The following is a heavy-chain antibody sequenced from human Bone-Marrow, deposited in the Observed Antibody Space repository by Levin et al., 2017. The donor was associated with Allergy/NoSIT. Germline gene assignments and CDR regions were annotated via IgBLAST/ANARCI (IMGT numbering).Heavy chain of an antibody. CDR2: INPDGSEK. J-gene: IGHJ4*02. V-gene: IGHV3-7*01. Sequence: GASVKVSCAASGFTFSSCWMSWVRQAPGKGLEWVANINPDGSEKNYVESVKGRFTISRDNTKNSLYLQVNSLRDEDIAVYYCAKGGGSGWPFDYWGQGNLVTVSS. CDR1: GFTFSSCW. D-gene: IGHD6-19*01. CDR3: AKGGGSGWPFDY.